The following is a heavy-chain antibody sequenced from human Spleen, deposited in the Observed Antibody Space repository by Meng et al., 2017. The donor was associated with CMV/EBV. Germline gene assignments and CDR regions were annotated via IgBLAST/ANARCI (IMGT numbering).Heavy chain of an antibody. CDR2: ISSSSIYI. D-gene: IGHD2-2*02. CDR3: ARGYCSSTSCYRFFDY. CDR1: GFTFSSYS. J-gene: IGHJ4*02. Sequence: GGSLRLSCAASGFTFSSYSMNWVRQAPGKGLEWVSSISSSSIYIYYADSVKGRFTISRDNAKNSLYLQMNSLRAEDTAVYYCARGYCSSTSCYRFFDYWGQGTLVTVSS. V-gene: IGHV3-21*01.